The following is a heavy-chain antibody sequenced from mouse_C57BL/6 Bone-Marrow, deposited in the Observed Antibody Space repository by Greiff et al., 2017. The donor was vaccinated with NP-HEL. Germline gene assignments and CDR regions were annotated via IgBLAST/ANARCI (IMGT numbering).Heavy chain of an antibody. CDR1: GYTFTSYW. V-gene: IGHV1-64*01. Sequence: VKLMESGAELVKPGASVKLSCKASGYTFTSYWMHWVQQRPGQGLEWIGMIHPNSGSTNYNEKFKSKATLTVDKSSSTAYMQLSSLTSEDSAVYYCASLIYYYGSSYFYYAMDYWGQGTSVTVSS. CDR3: ASLIYYYGSSYFYYAMDY. J-gene: IGHJ4*01. D-gene: IGHD1-1*01. CDR2: IHPNSGST.